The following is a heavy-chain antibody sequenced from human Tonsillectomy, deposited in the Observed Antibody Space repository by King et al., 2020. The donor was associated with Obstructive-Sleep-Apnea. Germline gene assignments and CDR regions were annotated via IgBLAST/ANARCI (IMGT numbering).Heavy chain of an antibody. J-gene: IGHJ4*02. CDR1: GGSISSSSYY. Sequence: QLQESGPGLVKPSETLSLTCSVSGGSISSSSYYWGWVRQPPGKGLELIGNIYHRGSTSYNPSLKSRVTISLDTSKNQFSLNLYSVTAADTAVYYCASPADFWSGYDYWGQGTLVTVSS. CDR2: IYHRGST. CDR3: ASPADFWSGYDY. D-gene: IGHD3-3*01. V-gene: IGHV4-39*07.